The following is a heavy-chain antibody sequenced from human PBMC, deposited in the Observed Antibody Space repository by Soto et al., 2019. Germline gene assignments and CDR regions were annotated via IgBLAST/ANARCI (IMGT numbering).Heavy chain of an antibody. J-gene: IGHJ6*02. V-gene: IGHV4-59*01. CDR3: ARDSSSYYYYYGMDV. CDR2: IYYSGST. CDR1: GGSISSYY. D-gene: IGHD6-13*01. Sequence: PSVTLSVTCTVAGGSISSYYWSCIRKPPGKGLEWIGYIYYSGSTNYNPSLKSRVTISVDTSKNQFSLKLSSVTAADTAVYYCARDSSSYYYYYGMDVWGQGTTVTVSS.